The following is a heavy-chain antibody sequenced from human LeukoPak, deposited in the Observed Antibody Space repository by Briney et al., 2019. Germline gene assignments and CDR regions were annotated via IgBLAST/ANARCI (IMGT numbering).Heavy chain of an antibody. CDR3: AKDPRDHSYGWNWRYFDY. V-gene: IGHV3-30*02. CDR1: GFTFSSYG. Sequence: GGSLRLSCAASGFTFSSYGMHWVRQAPGKGLEWVAFIRYDGSNKYYADSVKGRFTISRDNSKNTLYLQMNSLRAEDTAVYYCAKDPRDHSYGWNWRYFDYWGQGTLVIVSS. D-gene: IGHD5-18*01. J-gene: IGHJ4*02. CDR2: IRYDGSNK.